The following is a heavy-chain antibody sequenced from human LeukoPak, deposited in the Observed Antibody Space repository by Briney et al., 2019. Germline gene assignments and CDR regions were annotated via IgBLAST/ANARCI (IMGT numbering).Heavy chain of an antibody. D-gene: IGHD2-21*02. CDR3: ARVLVVVTGNYIDV. CDR1: GITFSSYS. Sequence: GGSLRLSCVASGITFSSYSMNWVRQAPGKGLEWVSYISSFSGTINYADSVKGRFTISRDNAKNSLYLQMNSLRAEDTAVYYCARVLVVVTGNYIDVWGKGTTVTISS. CDR2: ISSFSGTI. V-gene: IGHV3-48*01. J-gene: IGHJ6*03.